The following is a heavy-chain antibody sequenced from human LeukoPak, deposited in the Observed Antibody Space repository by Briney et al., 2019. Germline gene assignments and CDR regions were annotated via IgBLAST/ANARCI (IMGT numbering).Heavy chain of an antibody. D-gene: IGHD3-22*01. CDR1: GYTFTNYA. Sequence: ASVKVSCKASGYTFTNYAMNWVRQAPGQGLEWMGWINTYTGNPTYAQGFTGRFVFSLDTSVSTAYLRISSLKAEDTAVYYCARDPNHYYDSSGYYGDYWGQGTLVTVSS. V-gene: IGHV7-4-1*02. CDR3: ARDPNHYYDSSGYYGDY. CDR2: INTYTGNP. J-gene: IGHJ4*02.